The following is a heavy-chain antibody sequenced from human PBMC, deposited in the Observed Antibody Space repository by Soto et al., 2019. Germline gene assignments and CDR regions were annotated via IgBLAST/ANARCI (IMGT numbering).Heavy chain of an antibody. Sequence: GGSLRLSCGGSGFTFNSYAMTWVRQAPGKGLEWVADISNDGTNKQYADSVKGRFTISRDNSKNTLNLLMNSLRVDDTALYYCAKDATTVTTFYDYWGQGTLVTVSS. V-gene: IGHV3-30*18. CDR2: ISNDGTNK. CDR3: AKDATTVTTFYDY. J-gene: IGHJ4*02. CDR1: GFTFNSYA. D-gene: IGHD4-17*01.